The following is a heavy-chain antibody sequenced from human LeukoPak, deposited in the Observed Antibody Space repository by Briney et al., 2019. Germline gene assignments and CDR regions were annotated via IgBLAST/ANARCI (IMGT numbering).Heavy chain of an antibody. D-gene: IGHD1-26*01. V-gene: IGHV1-8*01. CDR3: ATVRPIVGATVFDY. J-gene: IGHJ4*02. Sequence: ASVKVSCKASGYTFTSYDIYWVRQATGQGLEWMGLMNANSGNTGYAQKLQGRVTMTRYTSIRTACMALSSVRAEDSVVYYCATVRPIVGATVFDYWGQGTLVTVFS. CDR1: GYTFTSYD. CDR2: MNANSGNT.